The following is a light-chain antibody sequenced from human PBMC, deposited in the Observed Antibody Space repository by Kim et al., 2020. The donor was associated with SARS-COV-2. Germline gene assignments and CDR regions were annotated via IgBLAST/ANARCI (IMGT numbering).Light chain of an antibody. J-gene: IGKJ4*01. V-gene: IGKV1-9*01. CDR1: KGINDY. CDR3: QQLKSYPLT. Sequence: ASVGDRVTITCRARKGINDYLAWYQEKPGKAPKLLIYGVSTLQSGVPSRFSGSGSGTDFTLTISSLQPEDFATYYCQQLKSYPLTFGGGTKLEI. CDR2: GVS.